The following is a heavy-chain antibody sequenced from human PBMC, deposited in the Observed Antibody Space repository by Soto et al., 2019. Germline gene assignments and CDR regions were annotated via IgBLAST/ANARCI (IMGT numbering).Heavy chain of an antibody. V-gene: IGHV4-39*02. Sequence: SGTLPLTCAAFGGSLTKSGNNWGWHTHPQGKALGGLGGMHYRRSTLYGPTLRSRFTMSSDTSKRFCSLKWTSLTASDTALYYCTRLVTAYDTPGPSWFGPWGQGTLVTVSS. CDR2: MHYRRST. J-gene: IGHJ5*02. CDR3: TRLVTAYDTPGPSWFGP. D-gene: IGHD2-15*01. CDR1: GGSLTKSGNN.